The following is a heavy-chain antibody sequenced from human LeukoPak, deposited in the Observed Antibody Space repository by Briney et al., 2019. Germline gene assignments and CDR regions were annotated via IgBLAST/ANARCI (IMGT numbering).Heavy chain of an antibody. V-gene: IGHV4-39*07. Sequence: SETLSLTCTVSGGSISSSSYYWGWIRQPPGKGLEWIGSIYYSGSTYYNPSLKSRVTISVDTSKNQFSLKLSSVTAADTAVYYCAALRRIAARLRPSWFDPWGQGTLVTVSS. CDR1: GGSISSSSYY. J-gene: IGHJ5*02. CDR2: IYYSGST. D-gene: IGHD6-6*01. CDR3: AALRRIAARLRPSWFDP.